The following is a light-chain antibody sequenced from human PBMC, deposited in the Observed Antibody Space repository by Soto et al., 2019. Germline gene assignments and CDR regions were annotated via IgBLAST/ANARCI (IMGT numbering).Light chain of an antibody. CDR2: DAS. CDR1: QDIDKF. Sequence: DIQMTQSPSSLSASVGDRVTITCQASQDIDKFLNWYQQKPGKPPKLLIDDASNLATGVPSRFSGRGSGTDFTFTINSLQPEYVATYYCQQYDDLPITFGQGTRLEIK. CDR3: QQYDDLPIT. J-gene: IGKJ5*01. V-gene: IGKV1-33*01.